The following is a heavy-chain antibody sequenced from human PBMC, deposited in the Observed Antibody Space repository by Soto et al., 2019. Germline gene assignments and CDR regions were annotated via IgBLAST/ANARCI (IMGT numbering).Heavy chain of an antibody. J-gene: IGHJ4*02. CDR3: AKDISGYSPAYFDY. D-gene: IGHD3-22*01. Sequence: EVQLLESGGGLVQPGGSLRLSCAASGFTFSSYAMSWVRQAPGKGLEWVSSISGSGGSTYYADSVKGRFTVSRDNYKNTLYLQMNSLRAEDTAVYYCAKDISGYSPAYFDYWGQGTLVTVSS. V-gene: IGHV3-23*01. CDR1: GFTFSSYA. CDR2: ISGSGGST.